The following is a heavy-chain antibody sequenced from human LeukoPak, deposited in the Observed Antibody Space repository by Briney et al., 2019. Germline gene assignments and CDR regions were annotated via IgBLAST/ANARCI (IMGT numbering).Heavy chain of an antibody. CDR2: ISGSGGST. Sequence: PGGSLRLSCAASGFTFSSYAMSWVRQAPGKGLEWVSAISGSGGSTYYADSVKGRFTISRDIAKNSLYLQMNSLRAEDTAVYYCARDANHYYDSSGYCDYWGQGTLVTVSS. D-gene: IGHD3-22*01. J-gene: IGHJ4*02. CDR1: GFTFSSYA. CDR3: ARDANHYYDSSGYCDY. V-gene: IGHV3-23*01.